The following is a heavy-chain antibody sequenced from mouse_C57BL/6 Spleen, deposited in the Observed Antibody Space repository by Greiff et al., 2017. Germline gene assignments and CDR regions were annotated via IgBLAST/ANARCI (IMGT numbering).Heavy chain of an antibody. V-gene: IGHV1-9*01. CDR1: GYTFTGYW. CDR3: ARRDSNYGLAY. D-gene: IGHD2-5*01. CDR2: ILPGSDST. Sequence: QVQLQQSGAELMKPGASVKLSCKATGYTFTGYWIEWVKQRPGHGLEWIGEILPGSDSTNYNEKFKGKATFTADTSSNTAYMQLSSLTTEDSAIYYGARRDSNYGLAYWGQGTLVTVSA. J-gene: IGHJ3*01.